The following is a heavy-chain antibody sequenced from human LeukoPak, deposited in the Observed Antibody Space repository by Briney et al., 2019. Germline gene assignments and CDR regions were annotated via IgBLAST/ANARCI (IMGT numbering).Heavy chain of an antibody. CDR3: ARAHDYGDLYWYFDL. J-gene: IGHJ2*01. D-gene: IGHD4-17*01. CDR1: GYTFTGYY. CDR2: INPNSGGT. Sequence: ASVKVSCKASGYTFTGYYMHWVRQAPGQGLEWMGWINPNSGGTNYAQKFQGRVTITADKSTSTAYMELSSLRSEDTAVYYCARAHDYGDLYWYFDLWGRGTLVTVSS. V-gene: IGHV1-2*02.